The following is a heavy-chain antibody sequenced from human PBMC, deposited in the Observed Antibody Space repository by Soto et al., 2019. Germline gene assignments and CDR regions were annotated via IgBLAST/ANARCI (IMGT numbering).Heavy chain of an antibody. Sequence: EVQLLESGGGLVQPGGSLRLSCVASGFSFGTYAMTWVRQVPGKGLEWVSTISGGIGSTFYADSVKGRFTISRDISKKMLFLHMNGLRGEDTGTYYFAKGAARYFDYWGRGTLVTGSS. V-gene: IGHV3-23*01. CDR1: GFSFGTYA. D-gene: IGHD1-26*01. J-gene: IGHJ4*02. CDR3: AKGAARYFDY. CDR2: ISGGIGST.